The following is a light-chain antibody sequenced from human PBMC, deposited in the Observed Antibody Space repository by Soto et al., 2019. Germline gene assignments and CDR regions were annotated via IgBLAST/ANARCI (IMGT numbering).Light chain of an antibody. CDR2: DAS. Sequence: DIQMTQSPSSLPASVGDRVTITCQASQDISNYLNRYQQKPGKAPKLLIYDASNLETGVPSRFSGSGSGTDFTFTISSLQPEDIATYYCQQYDNLPYTFGQGTKLEIK. J-gene: IGKJ2*01. V-gene: IGKV1-33*01. CDR1: QDISNY. CDR3: QQYDNLPYT.